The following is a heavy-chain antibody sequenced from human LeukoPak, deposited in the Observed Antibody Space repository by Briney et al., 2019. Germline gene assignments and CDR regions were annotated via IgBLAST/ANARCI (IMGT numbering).Heavy chain of an antibody. CDR3: ARQTGSGLFILP. Sequence: SETLSLTCTVSGGSISSSSYYWGWIRQPPGKGREWIGTIYYSGSTYYNPSLKSRVTISVDTSKNQFSLKLTSVTAADTAVYYCARQTGSGLFILPGGQGTLVTVSS. CDR2: IYYSGST. V-gene: IGHV4-39*01. CDR1: GGSISSSSYY. J-gene: IGHJ4*02. D-gene: IGHD3/OR15-3a*01.